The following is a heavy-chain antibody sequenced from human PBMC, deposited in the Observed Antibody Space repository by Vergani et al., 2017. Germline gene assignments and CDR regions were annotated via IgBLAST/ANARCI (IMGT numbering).Heavy chain of an antibody. CDR2: ISGSGGST. CDR3: AKDPEGYDLWSGFPDY. D-gene: IGHD3-3*01. CDR1: GFTFSSYA. J-gene: IGHJ4*02. Sequence: EVQLLESGGGLVQPGGSLRLSCAASGFTFSSYAMSWVRQAPGKGLEWVSAISGSGGSTYYADSVKGRFTISRDNSKNTLYLQMNSLRAEDTAVYYCAKDPEGYDLWSGFPDYWGQGTLVTVSS. V-gene: IGHV3-23*01.